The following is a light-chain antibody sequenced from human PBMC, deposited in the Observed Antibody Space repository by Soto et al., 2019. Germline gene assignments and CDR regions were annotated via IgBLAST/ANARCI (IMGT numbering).Light chain of an antibody. CDR2: AAS. J-gene: IGKJ3*01. V-gene: IGKV1-39*01. CDR3: QQSYSTPFT. Sequence: DIPMTQSPSSLSASVRDRVTITCRASQSISSYLNWYQQKPGKAPKLLIYAASSLQSGVPSRFSGSGSGTDFTLTISSLQPEDFATYYCQQSYSTPFTFGPGTKVDIK. CDR1: QSISSY.